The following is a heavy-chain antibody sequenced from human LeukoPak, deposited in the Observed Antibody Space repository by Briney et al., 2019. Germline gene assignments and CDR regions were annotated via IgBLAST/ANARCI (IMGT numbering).Heavy chain of an antibody. D-gene: IGHD1-14*01. CDR3: TRSSTGGDYYYYYMDV. CDR1: GFTFNSYG. CDR2: IWYDGSNK. J-gene: IGHJ6*03. V-gene: IGHV3-33*01. Sequence: GGSLRLSCAASGFTFNSYGIHWVRQAPGKGLEWVAFIWYDGSNKYYVESVQGRFTISRDDSKNTVFLQMNSLRAADTAVYYCTRSSTGGDYYYYYMDVWGKGTTVTVSS.